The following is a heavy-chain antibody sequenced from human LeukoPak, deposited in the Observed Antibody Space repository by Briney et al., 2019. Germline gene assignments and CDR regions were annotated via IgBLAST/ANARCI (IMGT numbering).Heavy chain of an antibody. CDR1: GYSISSGSY. Sequence: PSETLSLTCTVSGYSISSGSYWGWIRQPPGKGLEWIGSIHHSGSIYNPSLKSRVTISVDTSKNQFSLKLSSVTAADTAVYYCARTREAGYSSGYYYYSIDVWGKRTTVTISS. CDR3: ARTREAGYSSGYYYYSIDV. V-gene: IGHV4-38-2*02. D-gene: IGHD6-19*01. CDR2: IHHSGS. J-gene: IGHJ6*03.